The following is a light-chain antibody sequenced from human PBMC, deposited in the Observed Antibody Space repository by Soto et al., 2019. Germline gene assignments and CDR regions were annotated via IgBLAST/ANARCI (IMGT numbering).Light chain of an antibody. Sequence: IVMTQSPATLSVSPGERATLSCRASQSVSTNLGWYQQRPGQAPRLLIYGASTRATGIPARFSGSGSGTEFTLTISSLQSEDFALYYCQQYDYWYTFGQGTKLEIK. CDR3: QQYDYWYT. CDR1: QSVSTN. CDR2: GAS. J-gene: IGKJ2*01. V-gene: IGKV3-15*01.